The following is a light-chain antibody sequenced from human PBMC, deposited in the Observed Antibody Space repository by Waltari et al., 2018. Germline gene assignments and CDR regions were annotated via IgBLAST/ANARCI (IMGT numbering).Light chain of an antibody. CDR3: MQALQTPWA. J-gene: IGKJ1*01. V-gene: IGKV2-28*01. Sequence: DIVMTQSPLSLPVTPGEPASISCRSSQSLLNSNGFHYLDWYLQRPGQSPQLLIYLGSHRSPGVPDRFSGSASGTDFTLRISRVEAEDVGVYYCMQALQTPWAFGQGTKVEI. CDR1: QSLLNSNGFHY. CDR2: LGS.